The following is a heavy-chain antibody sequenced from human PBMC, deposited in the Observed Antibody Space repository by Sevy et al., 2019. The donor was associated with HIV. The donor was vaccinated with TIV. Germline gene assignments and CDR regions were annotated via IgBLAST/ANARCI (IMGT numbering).Heavy chain of an antibody. CDR3: AKTSLGLWRGWFDP. J-gene: IGHJ5*02. Sequence: GGSLRLSCAASGFTFSSYWMHWVRQAPGKGLVWVSRINGDGSSTTYADSVKGRFTIYRDNAKNTLYLQMNSLRAYDTAVYYCAKTSLGLWRGWFDPWAQGTLVTVSS. CDR2: INGDGSST. D-gene: IGHD3-3*01. CDR1: GFTFSSYW. V-gene: IGHV3-74*01.